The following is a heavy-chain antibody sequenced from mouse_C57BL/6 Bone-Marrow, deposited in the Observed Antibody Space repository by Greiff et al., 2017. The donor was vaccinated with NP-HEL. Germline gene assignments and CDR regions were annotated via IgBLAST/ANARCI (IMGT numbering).Heavy chain of an antibody. D-gene: IGHD2-4*01. CDR3: ARYDYEAY. J-gene: IGHJ3*01. CDR2: IYPRSGNT. CDR1: GYTFTSYG. Sequence: VQLQQSGAELARPGASVKLPCKASGYTFTSYGISWVKQRTGQGLEWIGEIYPRSGNTYYNEKFKGKATLTADKSSSTAYMELRSLTSEDSAVYFCARYDYEAYWGQGTLVTVSA. V-gene: IGHV1-81*01.